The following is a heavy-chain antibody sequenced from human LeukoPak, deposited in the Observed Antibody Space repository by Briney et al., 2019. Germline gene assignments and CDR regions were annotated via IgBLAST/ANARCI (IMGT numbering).Heavy chain of an antibody. J-gene: IGHJ4*02. CDR3: AKGGKWDVTPFDY. V-gene: IGHV3-23*01. Sequence: GGSLRLSCAASGFTFTSYSMNWVRQAPGKGLEWVSTISGGGGSTYYADSVKGRFTISRDNSKNTLYLQVNSLRAEDTAVYYCAKGGKWDVTPFDYWGQGTLVTVSP. CDR2: ISGGGGST. CDR1: GFTFTSYS. D-gene: IGHD1-26*01.